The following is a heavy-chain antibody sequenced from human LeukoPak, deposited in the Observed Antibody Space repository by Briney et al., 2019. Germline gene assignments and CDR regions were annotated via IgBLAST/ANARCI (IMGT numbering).Heavy chain of an antibody. CDR1: GYTFTSYD. CDR3: ARGVARRYNWFDP. J-gene: IGHJ5*02. V-gene: IGHV1-8*01. D-gene: IGHD4-17*01. CDR2: MNPNSGNT. Sequence: GASVKVSCKASGYTFTSYDINWVRQATGHGLEWMGWMNPNSGNTGYAQKFQGRVTMTRNTSISTAYMELSSLRSEDTAVYYCARGVARRYNWFDPWGQGTLVTVSS.